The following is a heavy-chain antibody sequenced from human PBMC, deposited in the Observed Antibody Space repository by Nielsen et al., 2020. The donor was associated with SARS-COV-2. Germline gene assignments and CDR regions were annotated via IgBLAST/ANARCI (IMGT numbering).Heavy chain of an antibody. V-gene: IGHV1-18*01. D-gene: IGHD2-8*02. Sequence: ASVKVSCKASGYTFTTFGITWVRQAPGQGLEWMGWITTYSGNTDYAQKFQGRVTMTADASTSTAYMELRSLRSDDTAVYYCARDPYCTGGVCYTFDYWGQGTLITVSS. CDR2: ITTYSGNT. CDR3: ARDPYCTGGVCYTFDY. CDR1: GYTFTTFG. J-gene: IGHJ4*02.